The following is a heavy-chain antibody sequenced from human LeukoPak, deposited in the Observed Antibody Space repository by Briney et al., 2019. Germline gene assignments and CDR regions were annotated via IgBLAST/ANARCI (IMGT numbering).Heavy chain of an antibody. D-gene: IGHD5-18*01. J-gene: IGHJ6*03. Sequence: GASVKVSCKASGYTFTGYYMHWVRQAPGQGLEWMGWINPNSGGTNYAQKFQGRVTMTRDTSISTAYMELSRLRSDDTAVYYCARGAHEQLWPAWGYYYYMDVWGKGTTVTISS. CDR3: ARGAHEQLWPAWGYYYYMDV. CDR1: GYTFTGYY. CDR2: INPNSGGT. V-gene: IGHV1-2*02.